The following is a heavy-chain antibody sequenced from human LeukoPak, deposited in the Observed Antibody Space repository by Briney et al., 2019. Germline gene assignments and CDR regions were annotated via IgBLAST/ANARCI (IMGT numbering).Heavy chain of an antibody. CDR1: GGSISSYY. V-gene: IGHV4-39*07. J-gene: IGHJ4*02. D-gene: IGHD3-22*01. CDR3: ARGDSSGYYYGCFDY. CDR2: IYYSGST. Sequence: SETLSLTCTVSGGSISSYYWTWIRQPPGKGLEWIGSIYYSGSTYYNPSLKSRVTISVDTSKNQFSLKLSSVTAADTAVYYCARGDSSGYYYGCFDYWGQGTLVTVSS.